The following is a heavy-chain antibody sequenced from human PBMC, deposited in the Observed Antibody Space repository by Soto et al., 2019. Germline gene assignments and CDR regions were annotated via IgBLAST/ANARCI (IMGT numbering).Heavy chain of an antibody. J-gene: IGHJ4*02. CDR2: ISSSSSYI. D-gene: IGHD6-13*01. CDR3: ARAAGGGSSWYYFDY. CDR1: GFTFSSYS. Sequence: EVQLVESGGGLVKPGGSLRLSCAASGFTFSSYSMNWVRQAPGKGLEWVSSISSSSSYIYYADSVKGRFTISRDNAKNSLYLQMNSLRAEDTAVYYCARAAGGGSSWYYFDYWGQGTLVTVSS. V-gene: IGHV3-21*01.